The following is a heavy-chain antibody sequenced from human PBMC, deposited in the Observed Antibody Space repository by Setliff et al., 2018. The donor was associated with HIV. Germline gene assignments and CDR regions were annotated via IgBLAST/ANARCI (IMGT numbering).Heavy chain of an antibody. Sequence: SETLSLTCTVSGGSMTTHFWSWIRQPPGKGLEWIGSVYYSGSTNYNPSLKSRVTISLDTSENQFSLNLNSVTAADTAVYYCARDPMIVSPHDAFDIWGQGTMVTVSS. V-gene: IGHV4-59*11. J-gene: IGHJ3*02. CDR1: GGSMTTHF. D-gene: IGHD3-22*01. CDR3: ARDPMIVSPHDAFDI. CDR2: VYYSGST.